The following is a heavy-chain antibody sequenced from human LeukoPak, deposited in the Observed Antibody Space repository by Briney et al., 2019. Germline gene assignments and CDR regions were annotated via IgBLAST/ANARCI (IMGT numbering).Heavy chain of an antibody. Sequence: ASVNVSCKASGYIFTSYGISWVRQAPGQGLEWMGWISAYNGNTNYAQKLQGRVTMTTDTSTSTAYMELRSLRSDDTAVYYCARSPYDYVWGSYRHAGFDYWGQGTLVTVSS. J-gene: IGHJ4*02. CDR3: ARSPYDYVWGSYRHAGFDY. CDR2: ISAYNGNT. V-gene: IGHV1-18*01. D-gene: IGHD3-16*02. CDR1: GYIFTSYG.